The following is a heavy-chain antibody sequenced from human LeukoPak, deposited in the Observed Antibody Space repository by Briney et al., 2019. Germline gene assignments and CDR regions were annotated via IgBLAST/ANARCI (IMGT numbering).Heavy chain of an antibody. Sequence: QTGGSLRLSCAASGFTFSSYGMSWVRQAPGKGLEWVSYISSSGSTKYYADSVKGRFTISRDNAKNSLYLQMDSLRAEDTAVYYCARESSWFVDYWGQGTLVTVSS. V-gene: IGHV3-48*01. CDR3: ARESSWFVDY. J-gene: IGHJ4*02. D-gene: IGHD3-10*01. CDR2: ISSSGSTK. CDR1: GFTFSSYG.